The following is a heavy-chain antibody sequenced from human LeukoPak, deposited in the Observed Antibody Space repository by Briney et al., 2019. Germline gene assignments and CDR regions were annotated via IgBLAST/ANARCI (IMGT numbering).Heavy chain of an antibody. D-gene: IGHD3-3*01. CDR1: GGSFSGYY. CDR3: ARSGVGYYDFWSGYPRSNWFDP. Sequence: SETLSLTCAVYGGSFSGYYWSWIRQPPGKGLEWIGEINHSGSTNYNPSPKSRVTISVDTSKNQFSLKLSSVTAADTAVYYCARSGVGYYDFWSGYPRSNWFDPWGQGTLVTVSS. CDR2: INHSGST. J-gene: IGHJ5*02. V-gene: IGHV4-34*01.